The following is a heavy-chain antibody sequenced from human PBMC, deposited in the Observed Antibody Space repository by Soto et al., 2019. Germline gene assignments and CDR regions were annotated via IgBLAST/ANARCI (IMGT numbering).Heavy chain of an antibody. CDR2: ISSSGSTI. CDR3: ARDMYYYHSSDDIKSPYDASDI. Sequence: GGSLRLSCAASGFTFSSYEMNWVRQAPGKGLEWVSYISSSGSTIYYADSVKGRFTISRDNAKNSLYLQMNSLRAEDTAVYYCARDMYYYHSSDDIKSPYDASDIWGHGTMVTVSS. D-gene: IGHD3-22*01. V-gene: IGHV3-48*03. J-gene: IGHJ3*02. CDR1: GFTFSSYE.